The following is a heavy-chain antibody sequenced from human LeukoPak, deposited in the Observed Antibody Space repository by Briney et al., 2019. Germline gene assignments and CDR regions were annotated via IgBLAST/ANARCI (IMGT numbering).Heavy chain of an antibody. CDR1: GFTFDDYA. V-gene: IGHV3-43*02. Sequence: PVGSLRLSCAASGFTFDDYAMHWVRQPPGKSLEWVSLISGDGGSTYYADSVKGRFTVSRDNSKNSLYLQMNSLRTEDTALYYCAKDISRNFVVVPAADYWGQGTLVTVSS. D-gene: IGHD2-2*01. CDR2: ISGDGGST. J-gene: IGHJ4*02. CDR3: AKDISRNFVVVPAADY.